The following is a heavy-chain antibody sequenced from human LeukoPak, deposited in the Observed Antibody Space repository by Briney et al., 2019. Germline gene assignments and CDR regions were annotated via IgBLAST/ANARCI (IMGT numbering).Heavy chain of an antibody. D-gene: IGHD1-26*01. CDR2: ISYDGSNK. Sequence: PGGSLRLSCAASGFTFSSYAMHWVRQAPGKGLEWVAVISYDGSNKYYADSVKGRFTISRDNAKNSLYLQMNSLRAEDTAVYYCARGSVYYYYYYMDVWGKGTTVTVSS. V-gene: IGHV3-30*04. CDR1: GFTFSSYA. J-gene: IGHJ6*03. CDR3: ARGSVYYYYYYMDV.